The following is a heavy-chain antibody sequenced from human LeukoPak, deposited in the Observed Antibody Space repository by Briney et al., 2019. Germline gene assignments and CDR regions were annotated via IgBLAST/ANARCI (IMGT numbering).Heavy chain of an antibody. CDR1: GYTFNSYG. J-gene: IGHJ4*02. V-gene: IGHV1-18*01. Sequence: ASVKVSCKASGYTFNSYGISWVRQAPGQGLEWMGWISAYNGNTNYAQKLQGRVTMTTDTSTSTAYMELRSLRSDDTAVYYCARDTAELLDFGSIDYWGQGTLVTVSS. CDR2: ISAYNGNT. D-gene: IGHD1-26*01. CDR3: ARDTAELLDFGSIDY.